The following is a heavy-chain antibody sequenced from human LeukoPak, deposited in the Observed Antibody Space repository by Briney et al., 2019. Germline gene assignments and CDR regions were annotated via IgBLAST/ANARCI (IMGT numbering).Heavy chain of an antibody. V-gene: IGHV3-23*01. CDR1: GFTFSTYA. D-gene: IGHD6-19*01. CDR2: ISGSGGST. J-gene: IGHJ4*02. CDR3: AKSKAAVAGTPDY. Sequence: PGGSLRLSCAASGFTFSTYAMSWPRQAPGKGLEWVSGISGSGGSTYYADSVKGRFTISRDNSKDTLYLQMNSLRAEDTAVYYCAKSKAAVAGTPDYWGQGTLVTVSS.